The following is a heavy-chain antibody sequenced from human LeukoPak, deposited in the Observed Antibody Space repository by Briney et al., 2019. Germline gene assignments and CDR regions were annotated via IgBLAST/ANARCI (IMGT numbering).Heavy chain of an antibody. CDR1: GYTFTSYD. CDR2: MNPNSGNT. J-gene: IGHJ5*02. D-gene: IGHD2-21*02. Sequence: GASVKVSCKASGYTFTSYDINWVRQATGQGLEWMGWMNPNSGNTGYAQKFQGRVTITRNTSISTAYMELSSLRSEDTAVYYCARAGRRSLLAYCGGDCKNWFDPWGQGTLVTVSS. CDR3: ARAGRRSLLAYCGGDCKNWFDP. V-gene: IGHV1-8*03.